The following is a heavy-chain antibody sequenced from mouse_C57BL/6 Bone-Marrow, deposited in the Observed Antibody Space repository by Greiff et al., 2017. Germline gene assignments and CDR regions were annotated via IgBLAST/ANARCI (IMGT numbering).Heavy chain of an antibody. V-gene: IGHV1-19*01. D-gene: IGHD1-1*01. CDR1: GYTFTDYY. CDR2: INPYNGGT. J-gene: IGHJ1*03. CDR3: ARVDYYGSSPSRYFDV. Sequence: EVQLQQSGPVLVKPGASVKMSCKASGYTFTDYYMNWVKQSHGKSLEWIGVINPYNGGTSYNQKFKGKATLTVDKSSSTAYMELNSLTSEDSAVYYCARVDYYGSSPSRYFDVWGTGTTVTVSS.